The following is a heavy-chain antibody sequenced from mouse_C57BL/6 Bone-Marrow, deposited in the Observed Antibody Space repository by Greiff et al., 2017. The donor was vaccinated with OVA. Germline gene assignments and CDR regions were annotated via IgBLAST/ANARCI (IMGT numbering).Heavy chain of an antibody. CDR3: ARDDYYWYFDV. CDR2: SRNKANDYTT. Sequence: EVQLVESGGGLVQSGRSLRLSCATSGFTFSDFYMEWVRLAPGKGLEWIAASRNKANDYTTEYSASVKGRFIVSRDTSQSILYLQMNALRAEDTAIYYCARDDYYWYFDVWGTGTTVTVSS. CDR1: GFTFSDFY. V-gene: IGHV7-1*01. J-gene: IGHJ1*03.